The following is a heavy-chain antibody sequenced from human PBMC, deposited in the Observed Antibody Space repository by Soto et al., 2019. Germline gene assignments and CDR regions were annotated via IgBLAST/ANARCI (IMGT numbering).Heavy chain of an antibody. D-gene: IGHD3-10*01. V-gene: IGHV1-69*06. CDR3: AARDLRGPYYYYYYGMDD. CDR2: IIPIFGTA. Sequence: SVKVSCKASGGTFSSYAISWVRQAPGQGLEWMGGIIPIFGTANYAQKFQGRVTITADKSTSTAYMELSSLRSEDTAVYYCAARDLRGPYYYYYYGMDDWGRGTTVTVSS. J-gene: IGHJ6*02. CDR1: GGTFSSYA.